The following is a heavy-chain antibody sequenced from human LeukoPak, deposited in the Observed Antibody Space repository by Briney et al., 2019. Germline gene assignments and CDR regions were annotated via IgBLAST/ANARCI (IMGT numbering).Heavy chain of an antibody. CDR1: GGSISSGSYY. Sequence: SQTLSLTCTVSGGSISSGSYYWSWIRQPAGKGLEWIGRIYTSGSTNYNPSLKSRVTISVDTSKNLFSLKLSSVTAADTAVYYCARKSSSWDNWFDPWGQGTLVTVSS. CDR2: IYTSGST. J-gene: IGHJ5*02. D-gene: IGHD6-13*01. CDR3: ARKSSSWDNWFDP. V-gene: IGHV4-61*02.